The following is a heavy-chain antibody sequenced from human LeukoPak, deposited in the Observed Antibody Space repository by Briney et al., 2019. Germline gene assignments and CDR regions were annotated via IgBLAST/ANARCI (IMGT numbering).Heavy chain of an antibody. CDR3: ARTTMVRGVTRHFDY. V-gene: IGHV5-51*01. CDR2: IYPGDSDT. D-gene: IGHD3-10*01. CDR1: GYSFTSYW. Sequence: GESLKISCKGSGYSFTSYWIGWVRQMPGKGLEWMGIIYPGDSDTTYSPSFQGQVTISADKSISTAYLQWSSLKASDTATYYCARTTMVRGVTRHFDYWGQGTLVTVSS. J-gene: IGHJ4*02.